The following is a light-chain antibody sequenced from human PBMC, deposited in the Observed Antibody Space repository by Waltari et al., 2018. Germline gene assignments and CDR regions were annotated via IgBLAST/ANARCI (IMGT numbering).Light chain of an antibody. Sequence: QSVLTQAPSASGTPGRRVTISCSGSSSNIGRNTVNWYQQLPGTAPKHLIYSNNQRPSGVPDRFSGSKSGTSASLAISGLQSEDEAEYSCAVWDDSLSGVVFGGGTKLTVL. CDR3: AVWDDSLSGVV. J-gene: IGLJ2*01. V-gene: IGLV1-44*01. CDR2: SNN. CDR1: SSNIGRNT.